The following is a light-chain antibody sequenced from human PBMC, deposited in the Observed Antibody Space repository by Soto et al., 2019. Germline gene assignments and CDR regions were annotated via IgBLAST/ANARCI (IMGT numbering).Light chain of an antibody. J-gene: IGKJ4*01. CDR3: QQYNSWPLT. CDR2: KAS. V-gene: IGKV1-5*03. CDR1: QSISSW. Sequence: DIQMTQSPSTLSASVGDRVTIACRASQSISSWLAWYQQKPGKAPKLLIYKASSLESGFPSRFSGSGSGTEFTLTISSLQPDDFATYYCQQYNSWPLTFGGGTKVEIK.